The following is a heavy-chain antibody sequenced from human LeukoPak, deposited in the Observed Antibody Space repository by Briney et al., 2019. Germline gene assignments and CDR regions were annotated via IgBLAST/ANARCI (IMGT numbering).Heavy chain of an antibody. CDR2: IKQDGSEK. CDR3: ARLGEDIVVVPAAMLFDY. D-gene: IGHD2-2*01. J-gene: IGHJ4*02. Sequence: PGGSLRLSCAASGFTFSSYWMSWVRQAPGKGLEWVANIKQDGSEKYYVDSVKGRFTISRDNAKNSLYLQMNSLRAEDTAVYYCARLGEDIVVVPAAMLFDYWGQGTLVTVSS. V-gene: IGHV3-7*01. CDR1: GFTFSSYW.